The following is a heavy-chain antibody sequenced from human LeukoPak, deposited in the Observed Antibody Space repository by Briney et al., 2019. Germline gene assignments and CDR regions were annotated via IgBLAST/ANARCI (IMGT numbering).Heavy chain of an antibody. Sequence: SETLSLTCTVSGGSISSYYWSWIRQPPGKGLEWIGYIYYSGSTNYNPSLKSRVTISVDTSKNQFSLKLSSVTAADTAVYYCARGIRGYSYYYYYGMTSGAKGPRSPSP. D-gene: IGHD5-18*01. V-gene: IGHV4-59*08. CDR3: ARGIRGYSYYYYYGMTS. CDR1: GGSISSYY. CDR2: IYYSGST. J-gene: IGHJ6*02.